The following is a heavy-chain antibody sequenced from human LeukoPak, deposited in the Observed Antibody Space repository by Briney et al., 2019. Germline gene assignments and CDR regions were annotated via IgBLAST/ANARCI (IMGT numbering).Heavy chain of an antibody. CDR2: IYSSGST. V-gene: IGHV4-61*02. CDR1: GGSISSGTYY. CDR3: AREGDGYNSPIDS. J-gene: IGHJ4*02. Sequence: SETLSLTCTVSGGSISSGTYYWSWIRQPAGKGLEWIGRIYSSGSTNYNPSLKSRVTISVDTSKNQFSLKLSSVTAADTAVYYCAREGDGYNSPIDSWGQGTLVTVSS. D-gene: IGHD5-24*01.